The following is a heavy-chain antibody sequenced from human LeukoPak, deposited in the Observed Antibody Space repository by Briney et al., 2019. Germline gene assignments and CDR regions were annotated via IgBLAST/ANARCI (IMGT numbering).Heavy chain of an antibody. CDR1: GYTLTELS. CDR2: FDPEDGET. V-gene: IGHV1-24*01. J-gene: IGHJ3*02. D-gene: IGHD3-22*01. Sequence: GASVKVSCKVSGYTLTELSMHWVRQAPGKGLEWMGGFDPEDGETIYAQKFQGRVTMTEDTSTDKAYMELSSLRSEDTAVYYCATVGIVVVIPNDAFDIWGQGTMVTVSS. CDR3: ATVGIVVVIPNDAFDI.